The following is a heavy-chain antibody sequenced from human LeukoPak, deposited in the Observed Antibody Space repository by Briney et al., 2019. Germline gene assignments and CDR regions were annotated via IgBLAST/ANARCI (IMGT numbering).Heavy chain of an antibody. D-gene: IGHD3-10*01. Sequence: SETLSLTCTVSGGSISSNDYYWGWNRQPPGRGLEWIGNIYYSGSTFYNPSLKSRVTISVDTSKNQFSLKLSSVTAADTAVYYCARFMVRGLIVDYWGQGTLVTVSS. CDR1: GGSISSNDYY. J-gene: IGHJ4*02. CDR3: ARFMVRGLIVDY. CDR2: IYYSGST. V-gene: IGHV4-39*01.